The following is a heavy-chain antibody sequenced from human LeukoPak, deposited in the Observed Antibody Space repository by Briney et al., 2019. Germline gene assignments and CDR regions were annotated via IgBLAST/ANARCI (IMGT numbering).Heavy chain of an antibody. J-gene: IGHJ4*02. CDR3: ARLVVPPGNRGWYYEH. D-gene: IGHD2-2*01. CDR2: LNQGGSEK. CDR1: GFIFRNYW. Sequence: GGSLRLYCAASGFIFRNYWMIWVRQGPGEGREWVTNLNQGGSEKYYVEFVKGRFTISRDNAKNSLDLQMNSLRVEDTAIYYCARLVVPPGNRGWYYEHWGQGTLVTVSA. V-gene: IGHV3-7*03.